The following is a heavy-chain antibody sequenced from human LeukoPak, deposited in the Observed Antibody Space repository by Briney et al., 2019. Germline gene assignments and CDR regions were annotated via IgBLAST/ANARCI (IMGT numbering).Heavy chain of an antibody. CDR1: GYSFTSYW. J-gene: IGHJ3*02. CDR3: ARGGGTDLRFLEWLLSNDAFDI. D-gene: IGHD3-3*01. Sequence: GESLKISCKGSGYSFTSYWIGWVRQMPGKGLEWMGIIYPGDSDTRYSPSFQGQVTISADKSISTAYLQWSSLKASDTAVYYCARGGGTDLRFLEWLLSNDAFDIWGQGTMVIVSS. CDR2: IYPGDSDT. V-gene: IGHV5-51*01.